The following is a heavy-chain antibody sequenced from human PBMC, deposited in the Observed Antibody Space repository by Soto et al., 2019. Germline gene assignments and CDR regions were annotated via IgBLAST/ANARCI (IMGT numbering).Heavy chain of an antibody. CDR2: TYYRSKWSS. D-gene: IGHD3-22*01. J-gene: IGHJ3*02. CDR3: ARVGLSYYYDSSRRGAFDI. V-gene: IGHV6-1*01. Sequence: PSQTLSLTCAISGDSVSSDSAAWNWIRQSPSRGLEWLGRTYYRSKWSSDYAVSVKGRITFNADTSKNQFSLQLNSVTPEDTAVYYCARVGLSYYYDSSRRGAFDIWGQGTMVTVSS. CDR1: GDSVSSDSAA.